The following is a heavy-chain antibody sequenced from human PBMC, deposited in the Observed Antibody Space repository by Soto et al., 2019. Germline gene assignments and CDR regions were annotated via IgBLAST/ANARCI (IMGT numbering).Heavy chain of an antibody. J-gene: IGHJ6*02. CDR3: ARHRRFYCSSTSCMSRGGGGMDV. D-gene: IGHD2-2*01. CDR1: GYSFTSYW. V-gene: IGHV5-10-1*01. CDR2: IDPSDSYT. Sequence: PGESLKISCKGSGYSFTSYWISWVRQMPGKGLEWMGRIDPSDSYTNYSPSFQGHVTISADKSISTAYLQWSSLKASDTAMYYCARHRRFYCSSTSCMSRGGGGMDVWGQGTTVTVSS.